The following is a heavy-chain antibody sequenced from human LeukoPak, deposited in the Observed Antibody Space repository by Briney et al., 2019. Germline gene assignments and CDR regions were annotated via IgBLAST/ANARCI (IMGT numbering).Heavy chain of an antibody. CDR2: ISSSSSYI. J-gene: IGHJ3*02. V-gene: IGHV3-21*01. CDR1: GFTFSSYS. D-gene: IGHD2-21*01. CDR3: ATSMAQDVDAFHI. Sequence: GGSLRLSCAASGFTFSSYSMNWVRQAPGKGLEWVSSISSSSSYIYYADSVKGRFTISRDNAKNSLYLQMNNLRAEDTAMFYCATSMAQDVDAFHIWGQGTMVTASS.